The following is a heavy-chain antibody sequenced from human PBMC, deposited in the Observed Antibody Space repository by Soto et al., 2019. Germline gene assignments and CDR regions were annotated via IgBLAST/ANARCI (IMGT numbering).Heavy chain of an antibody. V-gene: IGHV4-59*01. CDR1: GGSISSNY. Sequence: SETLSLTCTVSGGSISSNYRTWIRQPPGKGLEWIGYVYNSGSTNYNPSLKSRVTISEDTSKSQFSLKVNSMTAADTAVYYCARYRREAVAGYTLDNWGQGILVTVS. D-gene: IGHD6-13*01. J-gene: IGHJ4*02. CDR3: ARYRREAVAGYTLDN. CDR2: VYNSGST.